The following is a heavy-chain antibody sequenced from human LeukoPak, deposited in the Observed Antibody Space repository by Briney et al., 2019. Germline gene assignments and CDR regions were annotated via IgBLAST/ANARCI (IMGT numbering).Heavy chain of an antibody. CDR1: GYSISSGYY. J-gene: IGHJ4*02. CDR2: IYHSGST. CDR3: ARTRYYYNSRSYGAPYYFDY. D-gene: IGHD3-10*01. Sequence: SETLSLTCTVSGYSISSGYYWGWIRQPPGKGLEWIGSIYHSGSTYYNPSLKSRVTISVDTSKNQFSLKLSSVTAADTAVYYCARTRYYYNSRSYGAPYYFDYWGQGTPVTVSS. V-gene: IGHV4-38-2*02.